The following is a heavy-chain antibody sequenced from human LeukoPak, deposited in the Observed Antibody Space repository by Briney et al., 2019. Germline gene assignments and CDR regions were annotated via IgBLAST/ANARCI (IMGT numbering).Heavy chain of an antibody. J-gene: IGHJ5*02. CDR3: ARSYSYGPDNWFDP. D-gene: IGHD5-18*01. CDR1: GFTFSSYA. V-gene: IGHV3-23*01. CDR2: INGNGGTT. Sequence: GGSLRLSCAASGFTFSSYAMSWVRQAPGKGLEWVSAINGNGGTTYYADSVKGRFTISRDNAKNSLYLQMNSLRAEDTAVYYCARSYSYGPDNWFDPWGQGTLVTVSS.